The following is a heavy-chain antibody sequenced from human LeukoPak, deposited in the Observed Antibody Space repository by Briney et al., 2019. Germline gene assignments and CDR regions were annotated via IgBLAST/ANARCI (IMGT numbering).Heavy chain of an antibody. Sequence: SVKVSCKASGGTFISYAISWVRQAPGQGLEWMGGIIPIFGTANYAQKFQGRVTITADESTSTAYMELSSLRSEDTAVYCCARAGGPYDAFDIWGQGTMVTVSS. V-gene: IGHV1-69*13. CDR3: ARAGGPYDAFDI. CDR2: IIPIFGTA. D-gene: IGHD2-15*01. J-gene: IGHJ3*02. CDR1: GGTFISYA.